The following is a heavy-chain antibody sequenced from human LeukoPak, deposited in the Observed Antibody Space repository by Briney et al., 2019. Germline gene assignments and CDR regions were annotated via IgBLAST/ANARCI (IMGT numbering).Heavy chain of an antibody. CDR1: GGSISSSSSY. CDR2: VYYSGST. CDR3: ARLGCSSTGCPYYYYMDV. D-gene: IGHD2-2*01. Sequence: SETLSLTCTVSGGSISSSSSYWGWIRQPPGKGLEWVGTVYYSGSTNYNPSLKSRVTMSVDTSKNQFSLKLSSVTAADTAVYYCARLGCSSTGCPYYYYMDVWGKGTTVTVSS. J-gene: IGHJ6*03. V-gene: IGHV4-39*07.